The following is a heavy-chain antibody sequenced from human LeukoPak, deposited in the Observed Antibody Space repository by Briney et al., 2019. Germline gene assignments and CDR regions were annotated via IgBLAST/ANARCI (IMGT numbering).Heavy chain of an antibody. V-gene: IGHV1-2*02. D-gene: IGHD3-10*01. CDR3: ARALGYGSGTCRQYYFDY. CDR1: GYTFTRYY. J-gene: IGHJ4*02. CDR2: INPHSCGT. Sequence: ASVKVSCKASGYTFTRYYLLWVRHAPGQGREGVVWINPHSCGTDCSQKFQGSVTMTTDKSITTAYMEMSRLTSDDKAVYYGARALGYGSGTCRQYYFDYWGQGTLVTVSS.